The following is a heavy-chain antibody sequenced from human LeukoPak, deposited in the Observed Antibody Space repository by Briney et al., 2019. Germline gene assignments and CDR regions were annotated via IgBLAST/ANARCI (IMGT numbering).Heavy chain of an antibody. CDR3: ARGGYGDYRSYYYYMDV. Sequence: ASVKVSCKASGYTFTSYDINWVRQATGQGLEWMGWMNPNSGNTGYAQKFQGRVTMTRNTSISTAYTELSSLRSEDTAVYYCARGGYGDYRSYYYYMDVWGKGTTVTVSS. J-gene: IGHJ6*03. V-gene: IGHV1-8*01. CDR1: GYTFTSYD. CDR2: MNPNSGNT. D-gene: IGHD4-17*01.